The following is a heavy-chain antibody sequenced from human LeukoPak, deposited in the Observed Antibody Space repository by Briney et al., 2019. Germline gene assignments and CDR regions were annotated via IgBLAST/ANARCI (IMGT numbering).Heavy chain of an antibody. CDR1: GGTFSSYD. CDR2: MNPNSGNT. V-gene: IGHV1-8*03. Sequence: ASVKVSCKASGGTFSSYDINWVRQATGQGLEWMGWMNPNSGNTGYAQKFQGRVTITRNTSISTAYMELSSLRPEDTAVYYCARAGELGFDYWGQGTLVTVSS. CDR3: ARAGELGFDY. D-gene: IGHD7-27*01. J-gene: IGHJ4*02.